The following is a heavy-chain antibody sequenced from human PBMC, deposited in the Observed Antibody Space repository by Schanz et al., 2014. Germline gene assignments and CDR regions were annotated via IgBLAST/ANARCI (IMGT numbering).Heavy chain of an antibody. V-gene: IGHV1-18*04. D-gene: IGHD6-13*01. CDR1: GYTFTRSD. Sequence: QVQLVQSGAEVKKPGASVKVSCKASGYTFTRSDINWVRQAPGQGLEWMGWISGNNGDTNYAQNLQGRVTLTTDTSTSTAYMELRSLRSDDTAVYYCARNIIATARAYDIWGQGTMVTVSS. J-gene: IGHJ3*02. CDR2: ISGNNGDT. CDR3: ARNIIATARAYDI.